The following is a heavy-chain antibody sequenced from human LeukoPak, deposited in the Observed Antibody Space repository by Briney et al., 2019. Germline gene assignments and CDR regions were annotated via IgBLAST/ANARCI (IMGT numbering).Heavy chain of an antibody. CDR2: INHSGST. CDR3: ARAVPRGLRTPYY. D-gene: IGHD4-17*01. J-gene: IGHJ4*02. CDR1: GGSFSGYY. V-gene: IGHV4-34*01. Sequence: TSETLSLTCAVYGGSFSGYYWSWIRQPPGKGLEWIGEINHSGSTNYNPSLKSRVTISVDTSKNQFSLKLSSVTAADTAVYYCARAVPRGLRTPYYWGQGTLVTVSS.